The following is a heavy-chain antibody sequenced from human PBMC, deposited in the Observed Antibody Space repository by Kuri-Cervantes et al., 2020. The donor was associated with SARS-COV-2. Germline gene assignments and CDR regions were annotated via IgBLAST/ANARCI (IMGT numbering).Heavy chain of an antibody. CDR1: GFTFSGYD. D-gene: IGHD2-2*01. J-gene: IGHJ4*02. Sequence: GGSLRLSCVPSGFTFSGYDMHWVRQAPGKGLEWVAFIRYDGSDKYYADSVKGRFTISGDSSKNTLYLQMNSLRAEDTAVYYCAKGSASWASYIDNWGQGTLVTVSS. CDR2: IRYDGSDK. CDR3: AKGSASWASYIDN. V-gene: IGHV3-30*02.